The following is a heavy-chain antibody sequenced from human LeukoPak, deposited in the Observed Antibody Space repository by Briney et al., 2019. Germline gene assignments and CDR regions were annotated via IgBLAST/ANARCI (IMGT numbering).Heavy chain of an antibody. V-gene: IGHV3-30*01. J-gene: IGHJ4*02. CDR1: GFTFSSYA. D-gene: IGHD1-26*01. CDR2: ISYDGSNK. Sequence: PGRSLRLSCAASGFTFSSYAMHWVRQAPGKGLEWVAVISYDGSNKYYADSVKGRFTISRDNSKNTLYLQMNSLRAEDTAVYYRARSSDYWGQGTLVTVSS. CDR3: ARSSDY.